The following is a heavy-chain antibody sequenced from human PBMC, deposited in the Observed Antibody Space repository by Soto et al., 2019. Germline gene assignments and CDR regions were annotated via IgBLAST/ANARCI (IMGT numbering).Heavy chain of an antibody. V-gene: IGHV3-74*01. CDR2: IHTDETSA. CDR1: GFTFSTYR. J-gene: IGHJ4*02. CDR3: ASLVGTGSTFDS. D-gene: IGHD2-21*02. Sequence: EVQLVESGGGLVQPGGSLRLSCATSGFTFSTYRMHWVRQDPGKGLVWVSSIHTDETSASYADSVKGRFTISRDNAKHTLYLQMNSLRVEDTAVYYCASLVGTGSTFDSWGQGTLVTVSS.